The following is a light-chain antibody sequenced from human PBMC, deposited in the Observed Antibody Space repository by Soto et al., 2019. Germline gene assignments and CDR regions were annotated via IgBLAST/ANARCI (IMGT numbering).Light chain of an antibody. Sequence: EIVMTQSPATLSLSPGERATLSCRASQSVGTYLAWYQQKPGQAPRLLIYDSSKRATDIPARFSGSGSGTHFTITISSQESEDTLVYYCLHCSIRPPAFGGGTKVEIQ. CDR1: QSVGTY. J-gene: IGKJ4*01. V-gene: IGKV3-11*01. CDR3: LHCSIRPPA. CDR2: DSS.